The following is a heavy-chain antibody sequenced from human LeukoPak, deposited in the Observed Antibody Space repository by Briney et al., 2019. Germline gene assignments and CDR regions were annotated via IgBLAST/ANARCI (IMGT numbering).Heavy chain of an antibody. CDR2: INPNSGGT. V-gene: IGHV1-2*02. J-gene: IGHJ6*02. CDR3: ARGSIVVVTAYYYYGMDV. CDR1: GYTFTGYY. D-gene: IGHD2-21*02. Sequence: ASVKVSCKASGYTFTGYYMHWVRQAPGQGLEWMGWINPNSGGTNYAQKFQGRVTMTRDTSISTAYMELSRLRSDDTAVYYCARGSIVVVTAYYYYGMDVWGQGTTVTVSS.